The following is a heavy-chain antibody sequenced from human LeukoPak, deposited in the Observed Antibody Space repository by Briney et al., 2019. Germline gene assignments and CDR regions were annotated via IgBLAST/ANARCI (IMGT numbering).Heavy chain of an antibody. CDR3: ARLSSSSSDY. J-gene: IGHJ4*02. CDR2: IYHSGST. CDR1: GYSISSGYY. D-gene: IGHD6-6*01. V-gene: IGHV4-38-2*01. Sequence: SETLSLTCAVSGYSISSGYYWGWIRQPPGQGLEWIGSIYHSGSTYYNPSLKSRVTISVDTSKNQFSLKLSSVTAADTAVYYCARLSSSSSDYWGQGTLVTVSS.